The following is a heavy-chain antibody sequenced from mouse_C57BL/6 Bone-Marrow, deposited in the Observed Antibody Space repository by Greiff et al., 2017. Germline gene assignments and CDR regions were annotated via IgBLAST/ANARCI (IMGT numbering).Heavy chain of an antibody. CDR2: IDPSYSYT. D-gene: IGHD1-1*01. J-gene: IGHJ3*01. V-gene: IGHV1-50*01. CDR3: AREDYYGSSPFAY. Sequence: QVQLQQSGAELVKPGASVKLSCKASGYTFTSYWMQWVKQRPGQGLEWIGEIDPSYSYTNYNQKFKGKATLTVDTSSSTAYMQLSRLTSEDSAVYYCAREDYYGSSPFAYWGQGTLVTVSA. CDR1: GYTFTSYW.